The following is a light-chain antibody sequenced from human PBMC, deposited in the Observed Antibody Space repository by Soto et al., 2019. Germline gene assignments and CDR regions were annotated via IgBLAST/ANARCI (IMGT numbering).Light chain of an antibody. CDR3: QQYNSYLWT. Sequence: IQMTQSPSTLSASVGDRVTFTCRASQTISTWLAWYQQKPGEAPKLLIYKASTLEVGVPSRFSASGSGTEFALTINTLQPADFATYYCQQYNSYLWTFGQGTKV. CDR2: KAS. V-gene: IGKV1-5*03. CDR1: QTISTW. J-gene: IGKJ1*01.